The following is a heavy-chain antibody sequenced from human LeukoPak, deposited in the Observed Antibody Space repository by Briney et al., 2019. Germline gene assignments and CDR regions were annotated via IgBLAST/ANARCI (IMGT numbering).Heavy chain of an antibody. Sequence: ASVKVSCKASGYTFSTHYMHWVRQAPGEGLEWMGIINPSAGTTSCVQKFQGRVTLTRDTSTSTIYMELRSLRSDDTAVYYCARGNPVDFWSGYTPYYFDYWGQGTLVTVSS. CDR2: INPSAGTT. J-gene: IGHJ4*02. CDR3: ARGNPVDFWSGYTPYYFDY. D-gene: IGHD3-3*01. V-gene: IGHV1-46*01. CDR1: GYTFSTHY.